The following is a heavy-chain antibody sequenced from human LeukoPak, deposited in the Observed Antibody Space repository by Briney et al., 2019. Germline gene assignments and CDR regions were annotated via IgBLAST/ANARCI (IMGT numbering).Heavy chain of an antibody. CDR2: INSDGSST. J-gene: IGHJ4*02. CDR1: GFTFSSYW. CDR3: ARDPAYYYDSSTPPPGDY. V-gene: IGHV3-74*01. Sequence: PGGSLRLSCAASGFTFSSYWMTWVRQAPGKGLVWVSRINSDGSSTSYADSVKGRFTISRDNAKNTLYLQMNSLRAEDTAVYYCARDPAYYYDSSTPPPGDYWGQGTLVTVSS. D-gene: IGHD3-22*01.